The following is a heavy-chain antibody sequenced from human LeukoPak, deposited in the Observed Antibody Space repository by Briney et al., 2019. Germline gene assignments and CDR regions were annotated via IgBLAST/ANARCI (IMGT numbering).Heavy chain of an antibody. Sequence: GGSLRLSCAASGFTFSTSWMHWVRQAPGKGLVWVSRINPDGSSTDYADSVKGRFTISRDNAKNTLYLQMNSLRAEDEAVYYCVRDMGYYDKVWGQGTLVTDSS. CDR1: GFTFSTSW. V-gene: IGHV3-74*01. J-gene: IGHJ4*02. D-gene: IGHD3-22*01. CDR3: VRDMGYYDKV. CDR2: INPDGSST.